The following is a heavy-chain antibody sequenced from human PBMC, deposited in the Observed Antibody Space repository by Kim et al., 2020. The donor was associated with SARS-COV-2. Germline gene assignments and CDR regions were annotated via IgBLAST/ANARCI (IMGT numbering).Heavy chain of an antibody. Sequence: GGSLRLSGAASGFTFSSYEMNWVRQAPGKGLEWVSYISSSGSTIFYADSVKGRFTISRDNAKNSLYLQMNSLRAEDTAVYYCAREERITMIVVVITSAFDIWGQGTMVTVSS. CDR3: AREERITMIVVVITSAFDI. CDR2: ISSSGSTI. J-gene: IGHJ3*02. CDR1: GFTFSSYE. V-gene: IGHV3-48*03. D-gene: IGHD3-22*01.